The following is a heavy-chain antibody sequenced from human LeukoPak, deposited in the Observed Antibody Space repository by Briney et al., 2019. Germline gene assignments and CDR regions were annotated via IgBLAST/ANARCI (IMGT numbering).Heavy chain of an antibody. D-gene: IGHD6-13*01. CDR2: ISSSGSTI. CDR1: GFTFSDYY. Sequence: GGSLRLSCAASGFTFSDYYMSWIRQAPGKGPEWVSYISSSGSTIYYADSVKGRFTIYRDNAKHSLYLQMHSLRAEDTAVYYCARDPHSSSEGGFDYWGQGTLVTVSS. J-gene: IGHJ4*02. CDR3: ARDPHSSSEGGFDY. V-gene: IGHV3-11*04.